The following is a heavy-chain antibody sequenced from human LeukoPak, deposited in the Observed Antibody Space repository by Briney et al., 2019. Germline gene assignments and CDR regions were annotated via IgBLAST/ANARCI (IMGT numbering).Heavy chain of an antibody. CDR3: AREMDYYDSSGYYIFDY. CDR1: GYTFTSYG. D-gene: IGHD3-22*01. V-gene: IGHV1-18*01. Sequence: ASVKVSCKASGYTFTSYGISWVRQAPGQGLEWMGWISAYNGNTNYAQKLQGRVTMTTDTSTSTAYMELRSLRSDDTAVYYCAREMDYYDSSGYYIFDYWGQGTLVTVSS. CDR2: ISAYNGNT. J-gene: IGHJ4*02.